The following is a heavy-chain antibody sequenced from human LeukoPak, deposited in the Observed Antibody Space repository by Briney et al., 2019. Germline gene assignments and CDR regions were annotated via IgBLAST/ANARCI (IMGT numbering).Heavy chain of an antibody. J-gene: IGHJ1*01. Sequence: PSETLSLTCSVSGGSLSSDYWSWIRQPPGKGLEWIAYIHSNGRTNYNPSLQSRVIISLDMSKNQFSLKLSSVTPADTALYYYAKGAGWYGVWGQGALVTVSS. V-gene: IGHV4-59*01. CDR2: IHSNGRT. CDR3: AKGAGWYGV. D-gene: IGHD6-19*01. CDR1: GGSLSSDY.